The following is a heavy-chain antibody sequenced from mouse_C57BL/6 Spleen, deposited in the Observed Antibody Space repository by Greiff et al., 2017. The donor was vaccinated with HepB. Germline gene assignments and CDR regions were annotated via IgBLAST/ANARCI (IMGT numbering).Heavy chain of an antibody. CDR1: GYTFTSYN. J-gene: IGHJ3*01. D-gene: IGHD2-4*01. V-gene: IGHV1-12*01. Sequence: QVQLQQSGAELVRPGASVKMSCKASGYTFTSYNMHWVKQTPRQGLEWIGAIYPGNGDTSYTQKFKGKATLTVDKSSSTAYMQLSSLTSEDSAVYFCARGEVYDYDRVVAYWGQGTLVTVSA. CDR3: ARGEVYDYDRVVAY. CDR2: IYPGNGDT.